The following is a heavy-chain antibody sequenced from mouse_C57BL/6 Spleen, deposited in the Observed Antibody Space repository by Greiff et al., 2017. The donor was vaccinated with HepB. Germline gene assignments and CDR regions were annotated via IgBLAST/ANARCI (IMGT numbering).Heavy chain of an antibody. J-gene: IGHJ4*01. CDR3: ARRNSNFYYYAMDY. V-gene: IGHV1-69*01. Sequence: QVQLQQSGAELVMPGASVKLSCKASGYTFTSYWMHWVKQRPGQGLEWIGEIDPSDSYTNYNQKFKGKSTLTVDKSSSTAYMQLSSLTSDDSAVYYCARRNSNFYYYAMDYWGQGTSVTVSS. CDR2: IDPSDSYT. CDR1: GYTFTSYW. D-gene: IGHD2-5*01.